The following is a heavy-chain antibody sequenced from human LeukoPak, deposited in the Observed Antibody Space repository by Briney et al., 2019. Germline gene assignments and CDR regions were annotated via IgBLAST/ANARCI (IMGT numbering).Heavy chain of an antibody. CDR1: GFTFSSYS. V-gene: IGHV3-21*04. D-gene: IGHD1-26*01. Sequence: PGGSLRLSCAASGFTFSSYSMNWVRQAPGKGLEWVSSISSSSSYIYYADSVKGRFTISRDNAKNSLYLQMNSLRAKDTAVYYCARDNSVGDYAWWFDPWGQGTLVTVSS. J-gene: IGHJ5*02. CDR3: ARDNSVGDYAWWFDP. CDR2: ISSSSSYI.